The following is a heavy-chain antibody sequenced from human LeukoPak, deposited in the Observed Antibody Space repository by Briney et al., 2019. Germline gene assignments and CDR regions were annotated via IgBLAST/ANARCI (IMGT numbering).Heavy chain of an antibody. D-gene: IGHD6-19*01. Sequence: ASVKASCKASGYTFTSYYMHWVRQAPGQGLEWMGIINPSGGSTSYTQKFQGRVTMTRDTSTSTVYMELSSLRSEDTAVYYCARRPLDRLVYFDYWGQGTLVTVSS. V-gene: IGHV1-46*01. CDR1: GYTFTSYY. J-gene: IGHJ4*02. CDR2: INPSGGST. CDR3: ARRPLDRLVYFDY.